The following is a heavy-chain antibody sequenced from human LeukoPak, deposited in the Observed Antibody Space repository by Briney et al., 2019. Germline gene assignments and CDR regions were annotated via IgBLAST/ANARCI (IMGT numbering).Heavy chain of an antibody. D-gene: IGHD6-13*01. V-gene: IGHV1-2*02. CDR2: INPDSGGT. J-gene: IGHJ4*02. CDR3: AGSSSWLPLAPFDY. CDR1: GYTFTGYY. Sequence: ASVKVSCKASGYTFTGYYIHWVRQAPGQGLEWMGWINPDSGGTNYPQKFQGRVTMTRDTSFSTAYMEVSRLRSDDTALFYCAGSSSWLPLAPFDYWGQGTLVTVSS.